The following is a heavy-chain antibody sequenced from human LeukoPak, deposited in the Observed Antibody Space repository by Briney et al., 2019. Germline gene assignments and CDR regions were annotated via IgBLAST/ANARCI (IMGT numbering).Heavy chain of an antibody. Sequence: PGGSLRLSCTASGFTFSSHRMIWVRQAPGRGLEWVSSISSSSTSIYYADSVKGRFTISRDSAKNSLYLQISSLRAEDTAVYYCASGTYYYDAPSSYWGQGTLVTVSS. CDR1: GFTFSSHR. J-gene: IGHJ4*02. V-gene: IGHV3-21*06. D-gene: IGHD3-22*01. CDR3: ASGTYYYDAPSSY. CDR2: ISSSSTSI.